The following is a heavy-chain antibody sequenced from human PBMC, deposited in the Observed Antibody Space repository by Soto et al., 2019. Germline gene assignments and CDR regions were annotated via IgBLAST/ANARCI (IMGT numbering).Heavy chain of an antibody. J-gene: IGHJ6*03. CDR1: GGSISSYY. V-gene: IGHV4-59*08. Sequence: PPETLSLTCSFSGGSISSYYWRWIRQPQGKGLEQIGYIYYSGSINYNPSLKCRVTISVQTSKNQFSLNLSSVTAADTAVYYCGRPTGDGGYYYFLDVLGKGITVTVSS. CDR3: GRPTGDGGYYYFLDV. D-gene: IGHD7-27*01. CDR2: IYYSGSI.